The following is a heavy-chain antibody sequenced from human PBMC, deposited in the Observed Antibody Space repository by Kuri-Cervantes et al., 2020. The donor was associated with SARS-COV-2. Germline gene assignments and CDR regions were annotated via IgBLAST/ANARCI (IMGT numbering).Heavy chain of an antibody. Sequence: GGSLRLSCVASGFSFTSYGMHWVRQAPGKGLEWVALISYDGSDKYYADSVKGRFTISRDNSKNTLYLQMNSLRAEDTAVYYCARGPGNRVLIDSWGQGTLVTVSS. CDR2: ISYDGSDK. D-gene: IGHD2/OR15-2a*01. V-gene: IGHV3-30*03. J-gene: IGHJ4*02. CDR1: GFSFTSYG. CDR3: ARGPGNRVLIDS.